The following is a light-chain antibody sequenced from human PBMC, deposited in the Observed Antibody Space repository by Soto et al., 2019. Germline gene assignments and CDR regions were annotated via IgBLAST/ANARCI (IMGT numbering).Light chain of an antibody. V-gene: IGKV3-11*01. CDR3: QQRSNWPLT. J-gene: IGKJ3*01. CDR1: QSVSSY. CDR2: DAS. Sequence: DIVLTQSPATLSLSPGERATLSCRASQSVSSYLVWFQQKHGQAPRLLIYDASTRATGIPARFSGSGSGTVFTLTISSLEPEDFAVYYCQQRSNWPLTFGPGTKVDIK.